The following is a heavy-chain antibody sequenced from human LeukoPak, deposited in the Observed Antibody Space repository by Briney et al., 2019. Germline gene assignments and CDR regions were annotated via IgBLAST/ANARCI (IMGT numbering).Heavy chain of an antibody. CDR3: ASDHSSSWYTDY. D-gene: IGHD6-13*01. CDR2: TFHSGST. V-gene: IGHV4-59*12. J-gene: IGHJ4*02. Sequence: SETLSLTCTVSGVSISRYYWSWIRQPPGKGLEWIGETFHSGSTNYNPSLKSRVTISEDTSKNQFSLKLSSVTAADTAVYYCASDHSSSWYTDYWGQGTLVTVSS. CDR1: GVSISRYY.